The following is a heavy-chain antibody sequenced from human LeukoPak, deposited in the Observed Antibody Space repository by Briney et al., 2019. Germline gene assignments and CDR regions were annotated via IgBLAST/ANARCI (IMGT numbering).Heavy chain of an antibody. CDR2: IRHDGSNK. Sequence: PGGSLRLSCATSGFPFSTYAIHWVRQAPGKGLEWVAFIRHDGSNKYYADSVKGRFTISRDNSKNTLYLQMNSLRAEDTAVYYCTTEDSGGYYWRFDFWGQGTLVTVSS. D-gene: IGHD3-22*01. V-gene: IGHV3-30*02. CDR1: GFPFSTYA. J-gene: IGHJ4*02. CDR3: TTEDSGGYYWRFDF.